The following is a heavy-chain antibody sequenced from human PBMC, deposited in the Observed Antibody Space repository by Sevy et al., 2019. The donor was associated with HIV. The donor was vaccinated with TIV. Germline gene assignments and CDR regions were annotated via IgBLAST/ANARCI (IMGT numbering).Heavy chain of an antibody. Sequence: SETLSLTCTVSGGSISSEDHYWGWIRQPPGKGLDWIGSIYYSGSTYYNPSLKSRVTISVDTSKNQFSLKLRSVTAADTAMYYCAREGPRIAQFDSWGQGTLVTVSS. CDR2: IYYSGST. CDR3: AREGPRIAQFDS. J-gene: IGHJ4*02. CDR1: GGSISSEDHY. D-gene: IGHD6-13*01. V-gene: IGHV4-39*02.